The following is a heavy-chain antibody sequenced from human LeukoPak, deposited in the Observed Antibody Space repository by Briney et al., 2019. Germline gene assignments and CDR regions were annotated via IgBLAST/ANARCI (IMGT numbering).Heavy chain of an antibody. CDR1: GYTFTSYY. V-gene: IGHV1-69*13. Sequence: SVKVSCKASGYTFTSYYMHWVRQAPGQGLEWMGGIIPIFGTANYAQKFQGRVTITADESTSTAYMELSSLRSEDTAVYYCAREGVYSSSWNWFDPWGQGTLVTVSS. CDR2: IIPIFGTA. D-gene: IGHD6-13*01. CDR3: AREGVYSSSWNWFDP. J-gene: IGHJ5*02.